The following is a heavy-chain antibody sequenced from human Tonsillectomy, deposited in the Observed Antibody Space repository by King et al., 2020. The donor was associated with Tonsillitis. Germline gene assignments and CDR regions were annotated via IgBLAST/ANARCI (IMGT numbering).Heavy chain of an antibody. J-gene: IGHJ4*02. CDR2: VSGSGGST. D-gene: IGHD3-22*01. CDR3: GATNYYASSGYYARLRY. CDR1: GFTFSSYA. V-gene: IGHV3-23*04. Sequence: VQLVESGGGLVQPGGSLRLSCAASGFTFSSYAMSWVRQAPGKGLEWVSAVSGSGGSTYYADSVQGRFTISRDNSKNTLYLQMNSLRAEDTAVYYCGATNYYASSGYYARLRYWGQGTLVTVSS.